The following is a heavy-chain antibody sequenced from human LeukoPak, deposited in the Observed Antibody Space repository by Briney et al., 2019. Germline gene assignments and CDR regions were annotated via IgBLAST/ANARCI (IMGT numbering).Heavy chain of an antibody. CDR1: GESLSGYY. Sequence: SGTLSLTCAVHGESLSGYYCSWIRQPPGKGLEWIGETNPGGSASYNPSLKSRVTISVDTPKNQFTLKVASVTAADTAVYYCARRPYGLIRGINGPTGHWFDAWGLGTLVTVSS. D-gene: IGHD2-8*01. CDR3: ARRPYGLIRGINGPTGHWFDA. J-gene: IGHJ5*02. V-gene: IGHV4-34*01. CDR2: TNPGGSA.